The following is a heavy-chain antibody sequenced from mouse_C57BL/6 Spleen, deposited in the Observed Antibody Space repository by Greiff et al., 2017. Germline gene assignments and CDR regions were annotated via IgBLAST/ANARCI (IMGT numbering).Heavy chain of an antibody. Sequence: QVKLQQPGTELVKPGASVKLSCKASGYTFTSYWMHWVKQRPGQGLEWIGNIKPSNGGTNYNEKFKCKATVTVDKSSSTAYMQLSSLTSKDSAVYYCAREGSYYDHGYFDVWGTGTTVTVSS. CDR1: GYTFTSYW. CDR3: AREGSYYDHGYFDV. D-gene: IGHD2-4*01. J-gene: IGHJ1*03. V-gene: IGHV1-53*01. CDR2: IKPSNGGT.